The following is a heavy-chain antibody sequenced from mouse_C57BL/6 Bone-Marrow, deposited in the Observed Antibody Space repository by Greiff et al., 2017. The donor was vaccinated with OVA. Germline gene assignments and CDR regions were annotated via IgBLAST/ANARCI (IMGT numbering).Heavy chain of an antibody. V-gene: IGHV1-15*01. J-gene: IGHJ2*01. CDR1: GYTFTDYE. CDR2: IDPETGGT. CDR3: TRSYSNDGDFDY. Sequence: VKLVESGAELVRPGASVTLSCKASGYTFTDYEMHWVKQTPVHGLEWIGAIDPETGGTAYNQKFKGKAILTADKSSSTAYMELRSLTSEDSAVYDCTRSYSNDGDFDYWGQGTTLTVTS. D-gene: IGHD2-12*01.